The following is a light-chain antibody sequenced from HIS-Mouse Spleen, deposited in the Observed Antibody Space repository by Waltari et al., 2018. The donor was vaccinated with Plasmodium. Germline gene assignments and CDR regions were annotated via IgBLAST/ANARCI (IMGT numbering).Light chain of an antibody. V-gene: IGLV1-51*01. J-gene: IGLJ2*01. CDR2: DNN. CDR3: GTWDSSLSAGVV. CDR1: SSNIGNNY. Sequence: QSVLTQPPSVSAAPGQKVTISCSGSSSNIGNNYVSWYQQLPGPAPKLLIYDNNRGPAGIPDRFSGSKSGTSATLGITGLQTGDEADYYCGTWDSSLSAGVVFGGGTKLTVL.